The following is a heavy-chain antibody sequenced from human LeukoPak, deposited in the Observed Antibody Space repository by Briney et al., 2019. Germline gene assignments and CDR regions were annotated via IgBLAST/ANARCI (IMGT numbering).Heavy chain of an antibody. D-gene: IGHD2-15*01. CDR3: ARVRGISVSGA. CDR2: ISSGSTNI. Sequence: SGGSLRLACAASGFTFSSYTMNWVRQAPGKGLEWVSSISSGSTNIQYADSVKGRFTVSRDSAKHSQSLQMNSLRAEDTAVYYCARVRGISVSGAWGQGTLVTVSS. CDR1: GFTFSSYT. V-gene: IGHV3-21*01. J-gene: IGHJ5*02.